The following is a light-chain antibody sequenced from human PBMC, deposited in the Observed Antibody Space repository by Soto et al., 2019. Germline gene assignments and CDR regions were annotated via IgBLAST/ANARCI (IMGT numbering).Light chain of an antibody. CDR2: GAS. V-gene: IGKV3-20*01. J-gene: IGKJ1*01. CDR3: QQYGSSPT. Sequence: EIVLTQSPGTLSLSPGERATLSCRASQSVSSSYLAWYQQKPGQAPRLLIYGASSRATGIPDRFSGSGSGTDFTLTISRLEPEDFAVYYGQQYGSSPTFDQGTKVEIK. CDR1: QSVSSSY.